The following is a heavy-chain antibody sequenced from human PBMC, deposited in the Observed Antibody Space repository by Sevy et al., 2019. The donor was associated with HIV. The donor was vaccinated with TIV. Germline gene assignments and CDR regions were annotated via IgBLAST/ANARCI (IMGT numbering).Heavy chain of an antibody. CDR3: AKVLLPPGPVRGTNFDY. CDR1: ALTFTRYA. V-gene: IGHV3-30*18. D-gene: IGHD2-15*01. J-gene: IGHJ4*02. CDR2: ISYEGSNI. Sequence: GGSLRLSCAASALTFTRYAFHWVRQAPGKGPEWLGVISYEGSNIYYGPSVKGRFTISRDNSKNTLYLQMNDMRTEDTAVYYCAKVLLPPGPVRGTNFDYWGRGTLVTVSS.